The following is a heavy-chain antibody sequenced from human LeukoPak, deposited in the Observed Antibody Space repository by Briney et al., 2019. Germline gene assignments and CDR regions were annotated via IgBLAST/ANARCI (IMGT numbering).Heavy chain of an antibody. CDR1: GFTFGSYA. D-gene: IGHD6-13*01. V-gene: IGHV3-15*01. CDR2: IKSETDGGTT. CDR3: TRRSSAAGRQYFDY. J-gene: IGHJ4*02. Sequence: GGSLRLSCAASGFTFGSYAMSWVRQAPGKGLEWVGRIKSETDGGTTDYAAPVKGTFTISRDDTENTLYLQMNSLKTEDTAVYYCTRRSSAAGRQYFDYWGQGTLVTVSS.